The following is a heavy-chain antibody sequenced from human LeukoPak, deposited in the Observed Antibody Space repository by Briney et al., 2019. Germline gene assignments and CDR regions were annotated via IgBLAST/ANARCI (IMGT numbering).Heavy chain of an antibody. CDR2: ISWNSGNI. V-gene: IGHV3-9*01. CDR3: ARVYAPSYYYYYMDV. D-gene: IGHD2-8*01. Sequence: GGSLRLSCAASGFTIDAYAMHWVRQAPGKGLEWVSGISWNSGNIGYADSVKGRFTISRDNAKNSLYLQMNSLRAEDTALYYCARVYAPSYYYYYMDVWGKGTTVTVSS. J-gene: IGHJ6*03. CDR1: GFTIDAYA.